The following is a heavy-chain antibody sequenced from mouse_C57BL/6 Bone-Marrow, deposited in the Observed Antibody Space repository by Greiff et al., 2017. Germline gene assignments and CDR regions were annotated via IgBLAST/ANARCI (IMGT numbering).Heavy chain of an antibody. J-gene: IGHJ4*01. CDR3: ARQDYYGSNYAMDY. V-gene: IGHV5-6*01. D-gene: IGHD1-1*01. Sequence: EVHLVESGGDLVKPGGSLKLSCAASGFTFSSYGMSWVRQTPDKRLEWVATLSSGGSYTYYPYSVKGRFTISSDNAKNTLYLQMSSLKSEDTAMYYCARQDYYGSNYAMDYWGQGTSVTVSS. CDR1: GFTFSSYG. CDR2: LSSGGSYT.